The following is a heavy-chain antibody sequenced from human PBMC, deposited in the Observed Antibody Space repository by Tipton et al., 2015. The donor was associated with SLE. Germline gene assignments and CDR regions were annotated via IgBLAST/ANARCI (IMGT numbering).Heavy chain of an antibody. Sequence: QLVQSGPEVKKPGAPVKVSCKSSGYTFTAYYMHWVRQAPGQGLEWMGIINPGGGGTNYAQKFQGRVTMAMDTSTTTVYMELNSLRSDDTAVYYCAREAPNTCYFDSWGQGTLVTVSS. J-gene: IGHJ4*02. D-gene: IGHD2-2*02. CDR2: INPGGGGT. V-gene: IGHV1-46*01. CDR3: AREAPNTCYFDS. CDR1: GYTFTAYY.